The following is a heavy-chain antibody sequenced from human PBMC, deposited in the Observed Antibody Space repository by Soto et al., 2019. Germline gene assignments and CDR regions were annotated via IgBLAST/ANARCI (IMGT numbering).Heavy chain of an antibody. J-gene: IGHJ4*02. D-gene: IGHD3-22*01. CDR1: GGSISSGDYY. Sequence: SETLSLTCTVSGGSISSGDYYWSWIHQPPGKGLEWIGYIYYSGSTYYNPSLKSRVTISVDTSKNQFSLKLSSVTAADTAVYYCARASYYDSSGLNDYWGQGTLVTVSS. CDR3: ARASYYDSSGLNDY. V-gene: IGHV4-30-4*01. CDR2: IYYSGST.